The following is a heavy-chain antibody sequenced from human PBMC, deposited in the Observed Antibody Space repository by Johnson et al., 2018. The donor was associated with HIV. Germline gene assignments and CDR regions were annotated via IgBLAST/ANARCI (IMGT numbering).Heavy chain of an antibody. J-gene: IGHJ3*02. D-gene: IGHD2-21*02. Sequence: EVQLVESGGGVVQPVGSLRLSCAASGFTVSSNYMSWVRQAPGKGLEWVSVIYSGGSIIYYADSVKGRFTISRDNAENSLYLQMNNLRAEDTAVYYCGRHRDDAFDIWGQGTMVTVSS. CDR1: GFTVSSNY. V-gene: IGHV3-66*04. CDR2: IYSGGSII. CDR3: GRHRDDAFDI.